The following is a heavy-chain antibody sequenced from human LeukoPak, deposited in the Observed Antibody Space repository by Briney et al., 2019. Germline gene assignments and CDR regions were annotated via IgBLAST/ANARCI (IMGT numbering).Heavy chain of an antibody. Sequence: ASVKVSCKTSGYTFTNYGVSWVRQAPGQGLEWMGWISADNGNPNYAQKLQGRVTMTTDTSTSTAYMELRSLTSDDTAVYYCARDPPFGGGSDSGQRDFDYWGQGTLVTVSS. D-gene: IGHD3-16*01. J-gene: IGHJ4*02. CDR3: ARDPPFGGGSDSGQRDFDY. CDR2: ISADNGNP. CDR1: GYTFTNYG. V-gene: IGHV1-18*01.